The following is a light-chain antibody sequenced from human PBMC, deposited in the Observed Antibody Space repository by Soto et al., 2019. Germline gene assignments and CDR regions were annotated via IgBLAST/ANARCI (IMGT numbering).Light chain of an antibody. CDR2: GAF. CDR1: RSVIND. V-gene: IGKV3-15*01. Sequence: EMVLTQSPATLSVSPGGSATLSCRASRSVINDLAWYQQRPGQAPRLLIYGAFKRATGVPARFSGSGSGTHFTLTISSLESEEFAVYYCQQYNDLETFGGGTKVEIK. J-gene: IGKJ4*01. CDR3: QQYNDLET.